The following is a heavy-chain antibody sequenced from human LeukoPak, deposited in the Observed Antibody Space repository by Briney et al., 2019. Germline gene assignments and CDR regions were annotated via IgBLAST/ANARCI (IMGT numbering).Heavy chain of an antibody. Sequence: GGSLRLSCAASGFTFSSCSMNWVRQASGKGLEWVSYISSSSSTIYYADSVKGRFTISRDNAKDSLYLQMNSLSDEDTAVYYCARDVRLLNWGQGTLVTVSS. CDR2: ISSSSSTI. CDR3: ARDVRLLN. J-gene: IGHJ4*02. D-gene: IGHD2/OR15-2a*01. V-gene: IGHV3-48*02. CDR1: GFTFSSCS.